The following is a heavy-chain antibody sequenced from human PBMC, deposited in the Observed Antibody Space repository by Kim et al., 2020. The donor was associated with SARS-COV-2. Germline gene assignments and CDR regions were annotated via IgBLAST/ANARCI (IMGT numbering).Heavy chain of an antibody. Sequence: SETLSLTCTVSGGSISSGSYYWSWIRQPAGKGLEWIGRIYTSGSTNYNPSLKSRVTISVDTSKNQFSLKLSSVTAADTAVYYCARGPTGEVGATFVGANWFNPWGQGHLVTVSS. J-gene: IGHJ5*02. CDR1: GGSISSGSYY. CDR2: IYTSGST. V-gene: IGHV4-61*02. D-gene: IGHD1-26*01. CDR3: ARGPTGEVGATFVGANWFNP.